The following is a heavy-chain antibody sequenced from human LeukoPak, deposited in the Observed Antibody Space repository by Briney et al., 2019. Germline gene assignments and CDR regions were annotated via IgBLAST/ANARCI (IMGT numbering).Heavy chain of an antibody. CDR1: GFTSSSYG. V-gene: IGHV3-30*18. CDR3: AKVVSTGYDNYFDY. Sequence: TGGSLRLSCAASGFTSSSYGMHWVRQAPGKGLEWVAVISYDGSNKYYADSVKGRFTISRDNSKRTLYLQMNSLRAEDTAVYYCAKVVSTGYDNYFDYWGQGTLVTVSS. J-gene: IGHJ4*02. D-gene: IGHD5-12*01. CDR2: ISYDGSNK.